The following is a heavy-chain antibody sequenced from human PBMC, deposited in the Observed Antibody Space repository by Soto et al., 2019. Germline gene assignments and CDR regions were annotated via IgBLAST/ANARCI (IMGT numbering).Heavy chain of an antibody. CDR3: ASAGSENDC. Sequence: EVQLVESGGGLVQPGGSLRLSCAASGFTFSNYWMSWVRQAPGKGVEWVANIKEDGSERDYVDSVKGRLTISRDNAKNSLLQQLNALRADDKAVYYCASAGSENDCWGQGTLVTVSS. CDR1: GFTFSNYW. CDR2: IKEDGSER. D-gene: IGHD3-10*01. J-gene: IGHJ4*02. V-gene: IGHV3-7*05.